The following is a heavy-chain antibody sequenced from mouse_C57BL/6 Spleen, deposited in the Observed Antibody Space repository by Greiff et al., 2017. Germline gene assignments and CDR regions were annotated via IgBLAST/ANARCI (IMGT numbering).Heavy chain of an antibody. CDR3: ARYGNWYFDV. V-gene: IGHV5-17*01. CDR2: ISSGSSTI. CDR1: GFTFSDYG. D-gene: IGHD2-1*01. J-gene: IGHJ1*03. Sequence: EVNVVESGGGLVKPGGSLKLSCAASGFTFSDYGMHWVRQAPEKGLEWVAYISSGSSTIYYADTVKGRFTISRDNAKNTLFLQMTSLRSEDTAMYYCARYGNWYFDVWGTGTTVTVSS.